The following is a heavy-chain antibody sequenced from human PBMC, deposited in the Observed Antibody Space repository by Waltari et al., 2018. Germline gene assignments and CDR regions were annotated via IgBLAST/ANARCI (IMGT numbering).Heavy chain of an antibody. CDR1: GGSISSYY. V-gene: IGHV4-4*07. J-gene: IGHJ4*02. CDR3: ARTAVAGFDY. CDR2: IYTSGST. Sequence: QVQLQESGPGLVKPSETLSLTCTVSGGSISSYYWSWIRQPAGKGLEWIGRIYTSGSTNDNPSLKSRGTRSVDTSKNQFSLKRSSVTAADTAVYYCARTAVAGFDYWGQGTLVTVSS. D-gene: IGHD6-19*01.